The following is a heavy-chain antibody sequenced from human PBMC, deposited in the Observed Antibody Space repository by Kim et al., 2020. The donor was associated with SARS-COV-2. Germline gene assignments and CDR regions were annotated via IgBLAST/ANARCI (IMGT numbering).Heavy chain of an antibody. CDR3: ARSVEAYYDILTAYGMDV. Sequence: GGSLRLSCAASGFTFSSYAMHWVRQAPGKGLEWVAVISYDGSNKYYADSVKGRFTISRDNSKNTLYLQMNSLRAEDTAVYYCARSVEAYYDILTAYGMDV. CDR2: ISYDGSNK. D-gene: IGHD3-9*01. V-gene: IGHV3-30*04. J-gene: IGHJ6*01. CDR1: GFTFSSYA.